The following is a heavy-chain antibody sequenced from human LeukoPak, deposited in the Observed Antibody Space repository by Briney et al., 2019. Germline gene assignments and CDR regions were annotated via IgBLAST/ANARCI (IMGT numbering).Heavy chain of an antibody. CDR3: AREFSSPSGDYMDV. J-gene: IGHJ6*03. V-gene: IGHV1-2*02. D-gene: IGHD6-13*01. CDR1: GYTFTGYY. CDR2: INPNSGGT. Sequence: ASVKVSCKASGYTFTGYYTHWVRQAPGQGLEWMGWINPNSGGTNYAQKFQGRVTMTRDTSISTAYMELSRLRSDDTAVYYCAREFSSPSGDYMDVWGKGTTVTVSS.